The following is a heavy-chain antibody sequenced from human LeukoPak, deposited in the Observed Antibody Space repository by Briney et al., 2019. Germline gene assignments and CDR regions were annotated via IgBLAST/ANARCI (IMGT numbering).Heavy chain of an antibody. J-gene: IGHJ6*02. CDR1: GGSISSYY. CDR3: ARVVAVAATNYGMDV. Sequence: SETLSLTCTVSGGSISSYYWSWIRQPLGKGLEWIGYIYYSGSTNYNPSLKSRVTISVDTSKNQFSLKLSPVTAADTAVYYCARVVAVAATNYGMDVWGQGTTVTVSS. D-gene: IGHD2-15*01. V-gene: IGHV4-59*01. CDR2: IYYSGST.